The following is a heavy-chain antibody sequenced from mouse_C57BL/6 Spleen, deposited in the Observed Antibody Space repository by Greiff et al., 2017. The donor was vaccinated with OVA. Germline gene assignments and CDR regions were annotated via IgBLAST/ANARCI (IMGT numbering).Heavy chain of an antibody. Sequence: VQLQQSGPELVKPGASVKISCKASGYTFTDYYMNWVKQSHGKSLEWIGDINPNNGGTSYNQKFKGKATLTVDKSSSTAYMELRSLTSEDSAVYYCAKNRDYNVSSLFAYWGQGTLVTVSA. J-gene: IGHJ3*01. V-gene: IGHV1-26*01. D-gene: IGHD1-1*01. CDR1: GYTFTDYY. CDR3: AKNRDYNVSSLFAY. CDR2: INPNNGGT.